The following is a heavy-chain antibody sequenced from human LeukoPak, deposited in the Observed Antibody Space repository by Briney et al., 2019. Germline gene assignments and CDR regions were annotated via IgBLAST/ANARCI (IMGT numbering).Heavy chain of an antibody. CDR2: IYYSGST. V-gene: IGHV4-39*07. CDR1: GGSISSSSYY. J-gene: IGHJ4*02. CDR3: ARDQTDYDSSGYYIDY. Sequence: PSETLSLTCTVSGGSISSSSYYWGWIRQPPGKGLEWIGSIYYSGSTYYNPSLKSRVTISVDTSKNQFSLKLSSVTAADTAVYYCARDQTDYDSSGYYIDYWGQGTLVTVSS. D-gene: IGHD3-22*01.